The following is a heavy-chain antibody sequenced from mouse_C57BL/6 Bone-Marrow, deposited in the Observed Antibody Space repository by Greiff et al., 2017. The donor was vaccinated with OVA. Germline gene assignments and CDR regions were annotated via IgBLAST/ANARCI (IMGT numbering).Heavy chain of an antibody. CDR1: GYTFTSYW. Sequence: VQLQQPGAELVKPGASVKLSCKASGYTFTSYWMQWVKQRPGQGLEWIGEIDPSDSYTNYNQKFKGKATLTVDTSSSTAYMQLSSLTSEDSAVYYRHTYEDHWGQGTTPTVSP. D-gene: IGHD5-1-1*01. CDR3: HTYEDH. J-gene: IGHJ2*01. V-gene: IGHV1-50*01. CDR2: IDPSDSYT.